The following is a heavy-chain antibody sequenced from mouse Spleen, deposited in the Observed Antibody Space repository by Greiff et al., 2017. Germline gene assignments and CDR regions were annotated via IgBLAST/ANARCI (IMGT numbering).Heavy chain of an antibody. J-gene: IGHJ4*01. D-gene: IGHD1-2*01. CDR3: AFTTAYYYAMDY. CDR1: GYSFTGYY. V-gene: IGHV1S34*01. CDR2: ISCYNGAT. Sequence: LVKTGASVKISCKASGYSFTGYYMHWVKQSHGKSLEWIGYISCYNGATSYNQKFKGKATFTVDTSSSTAYMQFNSLTSEDSAVYYCAFTTAYYYAMDYRGQGTSVTVSS.